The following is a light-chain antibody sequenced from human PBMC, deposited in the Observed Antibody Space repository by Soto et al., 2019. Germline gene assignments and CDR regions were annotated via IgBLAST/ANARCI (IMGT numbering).Light chain of an antibody. Sequence: EIVLTQSPATLSLSPGEIATLSCRASQSVSSYLAWYQQTPGQAPMLLIYDASNRATGIPARFSGSGSGTDFTLNISSLEPEDFAVYYCQQRSNWPSTFGGGTKVEIK. CDR2: DAS. CDR3: QQRSNWPST. CDR1: QSVSSY. J-gene: IGKJ4*01. V-gene: IGKV3-11*01.